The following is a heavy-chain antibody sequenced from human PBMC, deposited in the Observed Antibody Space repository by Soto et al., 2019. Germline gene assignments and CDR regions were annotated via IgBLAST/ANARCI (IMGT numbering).Heavy chain of an antibody. V-gene: IGHV3-21*01. CDR2: IRGFSPYT. CDR3: ARDRGYDAHDYYYNAMDV. J-gene: IGHJ6*02. D-gene: IGHD2-15*01. Sequence: PGGSLRLSCISSGFTFRTHTMNWVRQAPGKGLEWVSGIRGFSPYTFYAESVRGRFAISRDNANNSLYLQMNSLRAEDTAVYYCARDRGYDAHDYYYNAMDVWGQGTTVTVSS. CDR1: GFTFRTHT.